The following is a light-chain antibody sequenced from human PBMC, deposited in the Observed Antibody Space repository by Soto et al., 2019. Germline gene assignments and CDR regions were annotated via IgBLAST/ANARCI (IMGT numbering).Light chain of an antibody. V-gene: IGKV3-20*01. CDR3: QQYGSSPWT. J-gene: IGKJ1*01. Sequence: EIGLSQSPGTLSLSTGERATLSCRASQSVSSSYLAWYQQKPGQAPRLLIYGASSRATGIPDRFSGSGSGTDFTLTISRLEPEDFAVYYCQQYGSSPWTFGQGTKVAIK. CDR2: GAS. CDR1: QSVSSSY.